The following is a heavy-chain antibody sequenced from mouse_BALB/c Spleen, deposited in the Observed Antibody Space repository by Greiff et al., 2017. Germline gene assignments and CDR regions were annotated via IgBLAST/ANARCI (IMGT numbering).Heavy chain of an antibody. J-gene: IGHJ4*01. V-gene: IGHV3-6*02. CDR3: AIYYDYDEAMDY. D-gene: IGHD2-4*01. Sequence: EVQLQESGPGLVKPSQSLSLTCSVTGYSITSGYYWNWIRQFPGNKLEWMGYISYDGSNNYNPSLKNRISITRDTSKNQFFLKLNSVTTEDTATYYCAIYYDYDEAMDYWGQGTSVTVSS. CDR2: ISYDGSN. CDR1: GYSITSGYY.